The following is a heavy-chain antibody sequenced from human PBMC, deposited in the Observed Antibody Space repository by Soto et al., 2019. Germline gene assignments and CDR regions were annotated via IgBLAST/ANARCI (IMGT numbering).Heavy chain of an antibody. V-gene: IGHV5-10-1*01. D-gene: IGHD2-15*01. J-gene: IGHJ5*02. CDR1: GYSFTSYW. CDR3: ARPYYCSGGSCPYNWFDP. Sequence: PGESLKISCKGSGYSFTSYWIGWVRQTPGKGLEWMGMIDPSDSYTNYSPSFQGHVTISADKSISTAYLQWSSLKASDTAMFYFARPYYCSGGSCPYNWFDPWGQGTLVTVSS. CDR2: IDPSDSYT.